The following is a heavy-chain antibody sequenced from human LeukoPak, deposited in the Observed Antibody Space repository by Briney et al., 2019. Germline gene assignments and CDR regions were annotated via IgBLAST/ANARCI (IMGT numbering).Heavy chain of an antibody. D-gene: IGHD3-16*01. CDR2: IYPGDSDT. J-gene: IGHJ5*02. V-gene: IGHV5-51*01. CDR3: ASGGAEANWFDP. Sequence: IIYPGDSDTRYSPSFQGQVTISADKSISTAYLQWSSLKASDTAMYYCASGGAEANWFDPWGQGTLVTVSS.